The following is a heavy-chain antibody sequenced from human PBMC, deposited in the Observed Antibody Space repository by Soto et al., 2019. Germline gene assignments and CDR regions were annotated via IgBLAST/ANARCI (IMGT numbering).Heavy chain of an antibody. CDR1: GFTFSAYS. CDR2: ISGLGGST. J-gene: IGHJ4*02. Sequence: EVQLLESGGGLIQPGGSLRLSCAVSGFTFSAYSMSWVRQAPGKGLEWVSGISGLGGSTYYADSVKGRFTISRDNSKNTLYLQVSSLRAEDTAVYSCAKSTWNTWELYYFDYWGQGTLLIVSS. V-gene: IGHV3-23*01. D-gene: IGHD1-26*01. CDR3: AKSTWNTWELYYFDY.